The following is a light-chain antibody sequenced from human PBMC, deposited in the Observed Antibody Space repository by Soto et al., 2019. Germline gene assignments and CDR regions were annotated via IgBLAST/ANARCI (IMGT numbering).Light chain of an antibody. CDR3: SSYTSSSTFX. V-gene: IGLV2-14*01. Sequence: QSALTQPASVSGSPGQSITISCTGTSSDVGGYNYVSWYQQHPGKAPKLMIYDVSNRPSGVSNRFSGSKSGNTASLTISGLQAEDEADYYCSSYTSSSTFXFGGGXKLTVL. CDR2: DVS. J-gene: IGLJ2*01. CDR1: SSDVGGYNY.